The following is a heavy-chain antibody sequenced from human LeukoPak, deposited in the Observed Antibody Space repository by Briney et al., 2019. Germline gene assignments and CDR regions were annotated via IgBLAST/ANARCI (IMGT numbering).Heavy chain of an antibody. V-gene: IGHV4-59*12. J-gene: IGHJ5*02. CDR2: IYYSGST. CDR1: GGSISSYY. CDR3: ARGAPVAGPRYWFDP. Sequence: SETLSLTCTVSGGSISSYYWSWIRQPPGKGLEWIGYIYYSGSTNYNPSLKSRVTISVDTSKNQFSLKLSSVTAADTAVYYCARGAPVAGPRYWFDPWGQGTLVTVSS. D-gene: IGHD6-19*01.